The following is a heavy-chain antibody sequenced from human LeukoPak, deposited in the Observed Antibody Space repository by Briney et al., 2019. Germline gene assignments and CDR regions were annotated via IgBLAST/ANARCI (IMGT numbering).Heavy chain of an antibody. CDR1: GFTFSSYS. J-gene: IGHJ4*02. CDR2: MSGSSTYI. Sequence: PGGSLRLSCAASGFTFSSYSMNWVRQAPGKGLEWVSSMSGSSTYIYYADSVKGRFTISRDNAKNSLYLQMNSLKGEDTAVYYCATEIAAASSLDYWGQGTLVTVSS. CDR3: ATEIAAASSLDY. V-gene: IGHV3-21*01. D-gene: IGHD6-13*01.